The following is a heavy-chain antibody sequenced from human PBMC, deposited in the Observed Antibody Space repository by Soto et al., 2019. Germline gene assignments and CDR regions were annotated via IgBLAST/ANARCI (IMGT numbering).Heavy chain of an antibody. J-gene: IGHJ3*02. D-gene: IGHD2-8*01. CDR2: ISGSGGST. CDR1: GFTFSSYA. CDR3: ANRDLVSSALDI. Sequence: GGSLRLFCAASGFTFSSYAMSWVRQAPGRGLEWVSAISGSGGSTYYADSVKGRFTISRDNSKNTLYLQMNSLRAEDTAVYYCANRDLVSSALDIWGQGTMVTVSS. V-gene: IGHV3-23*01.